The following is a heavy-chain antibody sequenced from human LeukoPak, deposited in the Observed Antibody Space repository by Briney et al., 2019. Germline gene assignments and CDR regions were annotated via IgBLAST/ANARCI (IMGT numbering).Heavy chain of an antibody. CDR2: SSTSGGST. V-gene: IGHV3-23*01. D-gene: IGHD5-24*01. J-gene: IGHJ4*02. CDR1: GFTFSSYA. Sequence: GGSLRLSCAASGFTFSSYAMSWVRQTPGKGLEWVSGSSTSGGSTYYADSAKGRFTISRDNSKNTLYLQMNSLRAEDTAIYYCVRDNAYTFDYWGQGTLVTVSS. CDR3: VRDNAYTFDY.